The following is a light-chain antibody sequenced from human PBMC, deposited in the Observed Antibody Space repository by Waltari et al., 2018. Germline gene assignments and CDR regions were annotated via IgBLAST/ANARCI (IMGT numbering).Light chain of an antibody. J-gene: IGKJ2*01. CDR1: QSVSSSY. CDR2: GAS. Sequence: EIVMTQSPVTLSLSPGERATLSCRASQSVSSSYLSWYQQKPGQAPRLLIYGASTRATGSPARFSGSGSGTDFTLTISSLQPEDFAVYYCQQDYNLPYTFGQGTKLEIK. CDR3: QQDYNLPYT. V-gene: IGKV3D-7*01.